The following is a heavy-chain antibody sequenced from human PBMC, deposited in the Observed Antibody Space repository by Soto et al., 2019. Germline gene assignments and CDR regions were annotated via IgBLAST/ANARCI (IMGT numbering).Heavy chain of an antibody. D-gene: IGHD3-3*01. CDR2: ISYDGSNK. CDR3: ARDRFFGEEDYYGMDV. V-gene: IGHV3-30-3*01. J-gene: IGHJ6*02. CDR1: GFTFSSYA. Sequence: PGGSLRLSCAASGFTFSSYAMHWVRQAPGKGLEWVAVISYDGSNKYYADSVKGRFTISRDNSKNTLYLQMNSLRAEDTAVYYCARDRFFGEEDYYGMDVWGQGTTVTVSS.